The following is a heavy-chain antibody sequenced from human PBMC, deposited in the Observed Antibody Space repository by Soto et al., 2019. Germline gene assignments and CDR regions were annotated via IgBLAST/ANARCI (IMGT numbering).Heavy chain of an antibody. CDR1: GGSISSGGYA. J-gene: IGHJ5*02. V-gene: IGHV4-30-2*01. D-gene: IGHD1-7*01. CDR2: IYHSGYT. Sequence: QMRLQESGSGLVKPSQTLSLTCAVSGGSISSGGYAWIWIRQPPGQGLEWIGYIYHSGYTSYNPSLKNRVTISVDKSKNQFSLTLSFVTAADTAVYYCARDSLTGNYFDPWGQGTLVTVSS. CDR3: ARDSLTGNYFDP.